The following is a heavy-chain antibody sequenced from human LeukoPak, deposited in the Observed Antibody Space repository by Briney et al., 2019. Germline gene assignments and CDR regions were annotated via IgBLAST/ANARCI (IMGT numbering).Heavy chain of an antibody. CDR1: GGTFSSYA. V-gene: IGHV1-69*04. CDR3: AREVVPAATEFGFDY. D-gene: IGHD2-2*01. Sequence: SVKVSCKASGGTFSSYAISWVRQAPGQGLEWMGRIIPIFGIANYAQKFQGRVTITADKSTSTAYMELSSLRSEDTAVYYCAREVVPAATEFGFDYWGQGTLVTVSS. J-gene: IGHJ4*02. CDR2: IIPIFGIA.